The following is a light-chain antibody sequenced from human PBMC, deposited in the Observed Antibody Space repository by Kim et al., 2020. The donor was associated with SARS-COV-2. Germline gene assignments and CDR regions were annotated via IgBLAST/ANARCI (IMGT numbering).Light chain of an antibody. CDR3: QQTYSTPHT. Sequence: SASVGERVTITCRASQTISNNLNLYQQKPGKAPKLLIYETSSLHSGVPSRFSGSESGRDFTLTISSLQPEDFQTYYCQQTYSTPHTFGPGTKLEI. CDR2: ETS. V-gene: IGKV1-39*01. CDR1: QTISNN. J-gene: IGKJ2*01.